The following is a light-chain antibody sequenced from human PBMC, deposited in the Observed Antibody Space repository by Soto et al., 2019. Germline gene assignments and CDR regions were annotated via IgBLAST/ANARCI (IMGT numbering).Light chain of an antibody. CDR3: QQSYNKPLSYT. Sequence: IQMTQAPSSLSASVGDRVTITCRSSQNINNFLNWYQQKPGKAPKLLIFAPSHLQSGVPSRFTGRGSGTDFTLTISSVQPEDFAPYYCQQSYNKPLSYTFGQGTKLDIK. V-gene: IGKV1-39*01. CDR1: QNINNF. J-gene: IGKJ2*01. CDR2: APS.